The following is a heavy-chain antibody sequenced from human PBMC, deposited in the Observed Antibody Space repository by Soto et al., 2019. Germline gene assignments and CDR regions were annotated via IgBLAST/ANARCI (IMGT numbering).Heavy chain of an antibody. CDR1: GGSISSYY. D-gene: IGHD3-10*01. J-gene: IGHJ2*01. CDR3: AREKREWFGELLSWYFDL. Sequence: LETLSLTCTVSGGSISSYYWSWIRQPPGKVLEWIGYIYYSGGTNYNPSLKSRVTISVDTSKNQFSLKLSSVTAADTAVYYCAREKREWFGELLSWYFDLWGRGTLVTVSS. CDR2: IYYSGGT. V-gene: IGHV4-59*01.